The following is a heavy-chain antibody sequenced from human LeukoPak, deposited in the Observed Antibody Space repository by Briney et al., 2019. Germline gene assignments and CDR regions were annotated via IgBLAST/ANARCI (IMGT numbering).Heavy chain of an antibody. CDR2: ISYDGSNK. CDR3: AKELYGSGSYYSDY. D-gene: IGHD3-10*01. CDR1: GFTFSSYG. V-gene: IGHV3-30*18. Sequence: PGGSLRLSCAASGFTFSSYGMHWVRQAPGKGLEWVAVISYDGSNKYYADSVKGRFTISRDNSKNTLYLQMNSLRAEDTAVYYCAKELYGSGSYYSDYWGQGTLVTVSS. J-gene: IGHJ4*02.